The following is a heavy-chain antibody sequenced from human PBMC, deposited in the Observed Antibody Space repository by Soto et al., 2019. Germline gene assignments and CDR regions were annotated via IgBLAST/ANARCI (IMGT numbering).Heavy chain of an antibody. D-gene: IGHD1-26*01. J-gene: IGHJ3*02. CDR3: ASPTVGAFDI. V-gene: IGHV4-39*01. CDR1: GGPITSRNYL. Sequence: SETLALTGTVSGGPITSRNYLCGWIRQPPGKGLESIGSIYYSGSTSYKSSLKSRVTISVDTSKNQFSLRLSSVTAADTAVYYCASPTVGAFDIWGQGTLVTVSS. CDR2: IYYSGST.